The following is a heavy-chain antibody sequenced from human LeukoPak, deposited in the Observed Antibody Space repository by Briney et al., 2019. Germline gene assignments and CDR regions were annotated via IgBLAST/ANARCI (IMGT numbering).Heavy chain of an antibody. Sequence: ASLKVSCKASGYTFTGYYMHWVRQAPGQGLEWMGWIKPNRGATNYAQKFQGRVTMTRDTTISTVYMELSRLRSDDTAVYYCARSKYSGFYYFDYWGQGTLVSPS. D-gene: IGHD5-12*01. CDR1: GYTFTGYY. CDR3: ARSKYSGFYYFDY. CDR2: IKPNRGAT. V-gene: IGHV1-2*02. J-gene: IGHJ4*02.